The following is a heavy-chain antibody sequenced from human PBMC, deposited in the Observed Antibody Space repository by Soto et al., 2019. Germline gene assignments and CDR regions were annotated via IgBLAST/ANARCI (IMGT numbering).Heavy chain of an antibody. V-gene: IGHV1-69*02. CDR3: ARSGRIAAVLFMDV. CDR1: GGTFSSYT. CDR2: IIPILGIA. D-gene: IGHD6-13*01. J-gene: IGHJ6*02. Sequence: ASVKVFCKASGGTFSSYTISWVRQAPGQGLEWMGRIIPILGIANYAQKFQGRVTITADKSTSTAYMELSSLRSEDTAVYYCARSGRIAAVLFMDVWGQGTTVTVSS.